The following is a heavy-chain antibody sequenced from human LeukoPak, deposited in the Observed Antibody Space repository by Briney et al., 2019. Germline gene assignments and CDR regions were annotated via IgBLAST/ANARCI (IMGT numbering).Heavy chain of an antibody. Sequence: GGSLRLSCAASGFTFSSYGMHWVRQAPGKGLEWVAVIWYDGSNEYYADSVKGPFTISRDNSKNTLYLQMNSLRAEDTAVYYCARGISLWNGDSWGQGTLVSVSS. D-gene: IGHD1-1*01. CDR2: IWYDGSNE. V-gene: IGHV3-33*01. J-gene: IGHJ4*02. CDR3: ARGISLWNGDS. CDR1: GFTFSSYG.